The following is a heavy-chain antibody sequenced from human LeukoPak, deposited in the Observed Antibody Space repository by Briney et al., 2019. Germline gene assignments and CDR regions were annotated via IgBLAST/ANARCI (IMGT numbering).Heavy chain of an antibody. V-gene: IGHV3-15*07. Sequence: GGSLRLSCATSGFTFSNAWMNWVRQAPGKGLEWVGRIRSNSDGGTIDYAAPVKGRFTLPRDDSKTTLYLQMNSLQTEDTAVYYCATDFYDSTWGQGTLVTVSS. D-gene: IGHD3-22*01. CDR1: GFTFSNAW. CDR3: ATDFYDST. CDR2: IRSNSDGGTI. J-gene: IGHJ5*02.